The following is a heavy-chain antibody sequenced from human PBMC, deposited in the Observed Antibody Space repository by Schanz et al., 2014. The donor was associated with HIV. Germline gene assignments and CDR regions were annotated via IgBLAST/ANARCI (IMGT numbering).Heavy chain of an antibody. J-gene: IGHJ4*02. Sequence: EVQLLESGGGLAQPGGSLTLSCAASGFTFTNHALSWVRQAPGRGLEWVSTVIGSGVRTIYADSVKGRFTISRDNSKNTLYLQMNSLRADDTAVYYCAKGWRGYSISSLVDYWGQGSLVTVSS. D-gene: IGHD6-6*01. CDR2: VIGSGVRT. CDR1: GFTFTNHA. V-gene: IGHV3-23*01. CDR3: AKGWRGYSISSLVDY.